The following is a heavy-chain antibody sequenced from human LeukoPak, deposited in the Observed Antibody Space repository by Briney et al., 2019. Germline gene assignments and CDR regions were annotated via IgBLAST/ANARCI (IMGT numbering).Heavy chain of an antibody. J-gene: IGHJ4*02. V-gene: IGHV1-2*02. CDR3: ARDPRVAGQRGGY. CDR1: GYTFTSYD. D-gene: IGHD6-19*01. CDR2: INPNSGGT. Sequence: ASVKVSCKASGYTFTSYDINWVRQAPGQGLEWMGWINPNSGGTNYAQKFQGRVTMTRDTSISTAYMELSRLRSDDTAVYYCARDPRVAGQRGGYWGQGTLVTVSS.